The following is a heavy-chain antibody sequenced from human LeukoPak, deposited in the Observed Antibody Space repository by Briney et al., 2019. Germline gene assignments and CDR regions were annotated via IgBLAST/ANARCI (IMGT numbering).Heavy chain of an antibody. J-gene: IGHJ4*02. Sequence: ASVKVSCKASGYTFTNYAFTSVRQAPGQGLEWMGWINAENGQTNYGKEVQGRVTMTTDTSTNTVFMELRILRSEDTAMYYCARDSANWAFWGQGTLVIVSA. CDR2: INAENGQT. CDR3: ARDSANWAF. V-gene: IGHV1-18*01. D-gene: IGHD3-16*01. CDR1: GYTFTNYA.